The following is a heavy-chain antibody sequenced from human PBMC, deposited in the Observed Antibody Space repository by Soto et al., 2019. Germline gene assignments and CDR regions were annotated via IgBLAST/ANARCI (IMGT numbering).Heavy chain of an antibody. J-gene: IGHJ5*02. V-gene: IGHV3-48*02. D-gene: IGHD2-15*01. CDR1: GFTFSSYS. Sequence: GGSLRLSCAASGFTFSSYSMNWVRQAPGKGLEWVSYISSSSSTIYYADPVKGRFTISRDNAKNPLYLQMNSLRDEDTAVYYCARDWHSGYCSGGSCSPWDNWFDPWGQGTLVTVS. CDR3: ARDWHSGYCSGGSCSPWDNWFDP. CDR2: ISSSSSTI.